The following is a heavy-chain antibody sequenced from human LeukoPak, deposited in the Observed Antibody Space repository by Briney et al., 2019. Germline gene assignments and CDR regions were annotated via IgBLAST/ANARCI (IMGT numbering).Heavy chain of an antibody. D-gene: IGHD3-10*01. J-gene: IGHJ4*02. CDR1: GFTFSSYA. CDR2: ISYDGSNK. CDR3: VSSSGY. Sequence: PGGSLRLSCAASGFTFSSYAMHWVRQAPGKGLEWVAVISYDGSNKYYADSVKGRFTISRDNAKNSLYLQMNSLRAEDTAVYYCVSSSGYWGQGTLVTVSS. V-gene: IGHV3-30*04.